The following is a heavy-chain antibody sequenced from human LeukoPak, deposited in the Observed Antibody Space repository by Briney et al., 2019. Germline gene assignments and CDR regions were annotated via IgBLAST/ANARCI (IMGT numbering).Heavy chain of an antibody. CDR1: GGTFSSYA. J-gene: IGHJ6*02. CDR2: IIPIFRIA. Sequence: SVKASCKASGGTFSSYAISWVRQAPGQGLEWMGRIIPIFRIANYAQKFQGRVTITADKSTSTAYMELSSLRSEDTAVYYCARDLTRDGYNHDIRYGMDVWGQGTTVTVSS. V-gene: IGHV1-69*04. D-gene: IGHD5-24*01. CDR3: ARDLTRDGYNHDIRYGMDV.